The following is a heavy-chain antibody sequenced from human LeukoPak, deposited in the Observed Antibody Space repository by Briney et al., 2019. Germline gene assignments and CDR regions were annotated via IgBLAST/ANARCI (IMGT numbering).Heavy chain of an antibody. D-gene: IGHD2-2*02. V-gene: IGHV3-74*01. CDR1: GFTFSSYG. CDR2: INNDGSST. Sequence: GGSLRLSCAASGFTFSSYGMHWVRQAPGKGLVWVSRINNDGSSTSYADSVKGRFTISRDNSKNTLYLQMNSLRAEDTAVYYCAKDLTSVIVVVPAAIPYYYYYGMDVWGQGTTVTVSS. J-gene: IGHJ6*02. CDR3: AKDLTSVIVVVPAAIPYYYYYGMDV.